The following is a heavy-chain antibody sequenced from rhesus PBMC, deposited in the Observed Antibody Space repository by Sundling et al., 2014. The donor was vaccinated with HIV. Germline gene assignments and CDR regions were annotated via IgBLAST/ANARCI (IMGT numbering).Heavy chain of an antibody. D-gene: IGHD1-1-1*01. V-gene: IGHV4-127*01. CDR3: AACIYGTIYGLDF. CDR2: IGGSTSTT. CDR1: GYSITSGYG. J-gene: IGHJ6*01. Sequence: QVQLQESGPGLVKSSETLSLTCAVSGYSITSGYGWSWIRQPPGKGLEWIGYIGGSTSTTNYKSSLKSRVTISKDTSKNQLSLKLTSVTAADTAVYFCAACIYGTIYGLDFWGQGSSSPSPQ.